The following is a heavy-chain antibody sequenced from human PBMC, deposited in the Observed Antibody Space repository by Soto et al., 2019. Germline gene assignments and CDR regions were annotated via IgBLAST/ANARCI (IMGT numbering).Heavy chain of an antibody. CDR2: ISYDGSNK. V-gene: IGHV3-30*19. CDR3: ARGDGHSYGSTFDC. J-gene: IGHJ4*02. Sequence: QVQLVETGGGVVQPGRSLRLSCAASGFTFSSYGMHWVRHAPGKGLQWVAFISYDGSNKYYADSVTGRFTISRDNSKNTLYLQMNSLRAEDTAVYYCARGDGHSYGSTFDCWGQGTLVTVSS. CDR1: GFTFSSYG. D-gene: IGHD5-18*01.